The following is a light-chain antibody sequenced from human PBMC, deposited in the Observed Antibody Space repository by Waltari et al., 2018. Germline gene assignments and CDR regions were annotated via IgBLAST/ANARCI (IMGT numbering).Light chain of an antibody. CDR3: MQRIEFPYT. CDR2: TLS. J-gene: IGKJ2*01. CDR1: KSLFDSYDGNTY. Sequence: DIVMTQTPLSLPVTPGEPASISCRSSKSLFDSYDGNTYLDWYLQKPGQSPHLLIYTLSDRASGVPDRFSVSGSGTDFTLEITRVEAEDVGIYYCMQRIEFPYTFGQGTKLEIK. V-gene: IGKV2-40*01.